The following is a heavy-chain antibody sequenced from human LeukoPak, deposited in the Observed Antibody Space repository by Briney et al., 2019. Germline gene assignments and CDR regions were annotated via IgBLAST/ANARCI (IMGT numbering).Heavy chain of an antibody. D-gene: IGHD2-2*01. CDR2: IIPIFGTA. J-gene: IGHJ5*02. Sequence: ASVKVSCKASGGTFSSYAISWVRQAPGQGLEWMGGIIPIFGTANYAQKFQGRVTITADESTSTAYMELSSLRSEDTAVYYCAREDCSSTSCQSWFDPWGQGTLVTVSS. CDR3: AREDCSSTSCQSWFDP. CDR1: GGTFSSYA. V-gene: IGHV1-69*13.